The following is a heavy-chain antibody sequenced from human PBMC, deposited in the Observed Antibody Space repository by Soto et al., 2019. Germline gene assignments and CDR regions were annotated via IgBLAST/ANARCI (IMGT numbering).Heavy chain of an antibody. CDR3: ARGGGSGWVIAEGLFDY. Sequence: QVQLVESGGGVVQPGRSLRLSCAASGFTFSSYGMHWVRQAPGKGLEWVAVIWYDGSNKYYADSVKGRFTISRDNSKNTLYLQMNSLRAEDTAVYYCARGGGSGWVIAEGLFDYWGQGTLVTVSS. V-gene: IGHV3-33*01. D-gene: IGHD6-19*01. CDR1: GFTFSSYG. J-gene: IGHJ4*02. CDR2: IWYDGSNK.